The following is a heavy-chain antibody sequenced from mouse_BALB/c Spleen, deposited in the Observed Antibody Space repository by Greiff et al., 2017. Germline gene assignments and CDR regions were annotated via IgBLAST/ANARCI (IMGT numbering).Heavy chain of an antibody. D-gene: IGHD2-14*01. CDR1: GFTFSSYT. V-gene: IGHV5-12-2*01. J-gene: IGHJ4*01. CDR3: AAYRFYYAMDY. Sequence: EVHLVESGGGLVQPGGSLKLSCAASGFTFSSYTMSWVRQTPEKRLEWVAYISNGGGSTYYPDTVKGRFTISRDNAKNTLYLQMSSLKSEDTAMYYCAAYRFYYAMDYWGQGTSVTVSS. CDR2: ISNGGGST.